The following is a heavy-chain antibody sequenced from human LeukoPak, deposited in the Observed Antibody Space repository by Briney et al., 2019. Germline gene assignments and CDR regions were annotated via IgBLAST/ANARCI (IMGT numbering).Heavy chain of an antibody. Sequence: GGSLRLSCAASGFTFSSYAMHWVRQAPGKGLEYVSAISSNGGSTYYANSVKGRFTTSRDNSKNTLYLQMGSLRAEDMAVYYCARGRYSGYDWFDYWGQGILVTVSS. CDR3: ARGRYSGYDWFDY. D-gene: IGHD5-12*01. J-gene: IGHJ4*02. CDR2: ISSNGGST. CDR1: GFTFSSYA. V-gene: IGHV3-64*01.